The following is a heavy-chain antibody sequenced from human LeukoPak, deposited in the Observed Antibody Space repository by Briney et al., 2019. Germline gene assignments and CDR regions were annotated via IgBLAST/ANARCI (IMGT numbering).Heavy chain of an antibody. CDR1: GLSLSSNN. CDR2: ISAGSDTV. CDR3: TRDLGLRRMI. V-gene: IGHV3-48*04. Sequence: GSLRLSCAASGLSLSSNNMHWVRQPPGGGLEWLSYISAGSDTVFSADSVRGRFSFSRDNARELLFLQMNSLRVDDTAVYYCTRDLGLRRMIWGRGTLVIVSS. J-gene: IGHJ2*01.